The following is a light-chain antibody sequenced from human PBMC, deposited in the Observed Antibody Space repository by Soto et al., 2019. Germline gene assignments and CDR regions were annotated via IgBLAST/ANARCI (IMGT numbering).Light chain of an antibody. CDR2: ANT. V-gene: IGLV1-40*01. CDR1: SSNIGAGYD. J-gene: IGLJ1*01. Sequence: QSVLTQPPSVSGAPGQGVTISCTGSSSNIGAGYDVHWYQQLPGTAPKLLIYANTNRPSGVPDRFSGSKSGTSASLAITGLRAEDEADYYCQSYDSSMSGYVFGTGTKVTVL. CDR3: QSYDSSMSGYV.